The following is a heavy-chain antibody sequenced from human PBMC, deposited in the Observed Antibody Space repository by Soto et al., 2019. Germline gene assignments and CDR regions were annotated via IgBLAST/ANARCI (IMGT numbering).Heavy chain of an antibody. Sequence: SETLSLTCTVSGGSVSSTSYYWTLILQPPGKGLEWIGYIHYSGSTNYNPSLQSRVTISVDTSKNHFSLELTSVTAADTAVYYCAKDVGHSYGYTLDYWGQGTQVTVSS. CDR1: GGSVSSTSYY. CDR3: AKDVGHSYGYTLDY. CDR2: IHYSGST. J-gene: IGHJ4*02. V-gene: IGHV4-61*01. D-gene: IGHD5-18*01.